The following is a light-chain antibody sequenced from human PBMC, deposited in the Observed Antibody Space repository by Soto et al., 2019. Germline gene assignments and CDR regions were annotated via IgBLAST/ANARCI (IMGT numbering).Light chain of an antibody. CDR2: GAS. CDR3: HQYGNTLWT. V-gene: IGKV3-20*01. CDR1: QSVSSSY. Sequence: EIVLMQSPGTLSLSPGERATLSCRASQSVSSSYLAWFQQKPGQAPRLLMYGASSRATGIPDRFSGSGSGTDFTLTISRLEPEDFAVYYCHQYGNTLWTFGQGTKVDI. J-gene: IGKJ1*01.